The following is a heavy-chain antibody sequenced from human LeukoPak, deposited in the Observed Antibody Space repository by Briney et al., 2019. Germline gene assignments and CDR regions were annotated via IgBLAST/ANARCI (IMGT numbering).Heavy chain of an antibody. D-gene: IGHD1-1*01. CDR3: ARRRTTGTTGYFDF. Sequence: SETLSLTCTVSGGSISTYYWSWIRQPPGKGLEWISYIYTSESNNYNPSLKSRVTISVDTSKNQFSLMLSSVTAADTAFYYCARRRTTGTTGYFDFWGRGILVTVSS. V-gene: IGHV4-4*09. CDR2: IYTSESN. CDR1: GGSISTYY. J-gene: IGHJ4*02.